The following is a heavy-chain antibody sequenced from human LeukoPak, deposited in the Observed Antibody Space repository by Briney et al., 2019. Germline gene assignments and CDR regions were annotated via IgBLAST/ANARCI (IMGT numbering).Heavy chain of an antibody. J-gene: IGHJ4*02. CDR2: IYYSGST. D-gene: IGHD3-22*01. V-gene: IGHV4-31*03. Sequence: SETLSLTCTVSGGSISSDGYYWSWIRQHPGKGLEWIGYIYYSGSTYSNPSLKSRVTISVDSSKNQFSLKLSSVTAADTAVYYCARVLRDYYDSSGYTFDYWGQGTLVTVSS. CDR3: ARVLRDYYDSSGYTFDY. CDR1: GGSISSDGYY.